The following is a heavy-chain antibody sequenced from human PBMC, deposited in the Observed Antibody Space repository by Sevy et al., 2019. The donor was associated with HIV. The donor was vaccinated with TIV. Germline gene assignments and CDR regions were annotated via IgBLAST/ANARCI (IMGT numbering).Heavy chain of an antibody. CDR1: GDSINTYY. V-gene: IGHV4-4*08. D-gene: IGHD2-2*01. CDR3: ARLRWDLVVVPGATPGCYFDQ. Sequence: SETLSLTCTVSGDSINTYYWSWIRQPPGKGLEWIGYVSTSGNTNYNPSLKSRGTISLDTSRNQASLKVTSVTAADAAVYYCARLRWDLVVVPGATPGCYFDQWGQGTLVTVSS. CDR2: VSTSGNT. J-gene: IGHJ4*02.